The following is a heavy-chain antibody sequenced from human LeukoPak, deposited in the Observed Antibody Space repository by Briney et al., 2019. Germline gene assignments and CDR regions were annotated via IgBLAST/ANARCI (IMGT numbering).Heavy chain of an antibody. D-gene: IGHD6-13*01. CDR3: ARDGYSSSWWDYYYYGMDV. CDR2: INPNSGGT. J-gene: IGHJ6*02. CDR1: GYTFTGYY. Sequence: ASVKVSCKASGYTFTGYYMHWVRQAPGQGLEWMGRINPNSGGTNYAQKFQGRVTMTRGTSISTAYMELSRLRSDDTAVYYCARDGYSSSWWDYYYYGMDVWGQGTTVTVSS. V-gene: IGHV1-2*06.